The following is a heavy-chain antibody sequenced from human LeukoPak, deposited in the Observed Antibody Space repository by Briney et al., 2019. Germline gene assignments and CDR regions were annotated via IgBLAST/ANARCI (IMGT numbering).Heavy chain of an antibody. CDR2: IYPGDSDT. CDR3: ARHHGDYYYYYYMDV. CDR1: GYSFTSYW. Sequence: GESLKISCKGSGYSFTSYWIGWVRQMPGKGLEWMGIIYPGDSDTRYSPSFQGQVTISADKSISTAYLQWSSLKASGTAMYCCARHHGDYYYYYYMDVWGKGTTVTVSS. J-gene: IGHJ6*03. V-gene: IGHV5-51*01. D-gene: IGHD4-17*01.